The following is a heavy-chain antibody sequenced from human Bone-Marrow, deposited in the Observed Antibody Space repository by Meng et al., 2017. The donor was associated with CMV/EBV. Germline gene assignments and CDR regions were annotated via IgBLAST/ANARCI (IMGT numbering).Heavy chain of an antibody. Sequence: GESLKISCAASGFTVSSNYMSWVRQAPGKGLEWVAFIRYDGSNKYYADSVKGRFTISRDNSKNTLYLQMNSLRAEDTAVYYCAKDKWGAGLMVYGPFDYWGQGTLVTVSS. CDR1: GFTVSSNY. D-gene: IGHD2-8*01. V-gene: IGHV3-30*02. CDR3: AKDKWGAGLMVYGPFDY. CDR2: IRYDGSNK. J-gene: IGHJ4*02.